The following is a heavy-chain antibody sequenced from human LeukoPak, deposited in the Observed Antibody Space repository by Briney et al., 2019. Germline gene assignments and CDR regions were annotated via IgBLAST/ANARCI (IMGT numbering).Heavy chain of an antibody. CDR1: GGSISSYY. CDR2: ISYNGSP. V-gene: IGHV4-59*01. D-gene: IGHD1-26*01. Sequence: KSSETLSLTCTVSGGSISSYYWTWIRQPPGKGLDWIGYISYNGSPNYNPALQSRVTISVDTSKNQISLSLSSVTAADTAVYYCAGGQTLVGALHFWGQGTLVTVSS. CDR3: AGGQTLVGALHF. J-gene: IGHJ4*02.